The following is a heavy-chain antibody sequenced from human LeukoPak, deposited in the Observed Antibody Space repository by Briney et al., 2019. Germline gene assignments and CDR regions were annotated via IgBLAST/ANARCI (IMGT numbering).Heavy chain of an antibody. CDR2: ISYDGSNK. V-gene: IGHV3-30-3*01. D-gene: IGHD3-22*01. Sequence: GGSLRLSCAASGFTFSSYAMHWVRQAPGKGLEWVAVISYDGSNKYYADSVKGRFTISRDNSKNTLYLQMNSLRADDTAVYYCARTYDTSGLFYAFDIWGQGTVVTVSS. CDR3: ARTYDTSGLFYAFDI. J-gene: IGHJ3*02. CDR1: GFTFSSYA.